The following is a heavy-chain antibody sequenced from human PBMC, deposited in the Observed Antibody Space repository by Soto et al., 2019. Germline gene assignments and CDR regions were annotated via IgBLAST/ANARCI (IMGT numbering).Heavy chain of an antibody. CDR2: ISGSGGNT. CDR1: GFTFSTSA. Sequence: EVQLLESGGGLVQPGGSLRLSCAASGFTFSTSAMSWVRQAPGKGLEWVSAISGSGGNTYYADSVKGRFTISRDNSKTTLYLQMNSLRAEDTAVYYCAKGHDFWSGYLNNAFDIWGQGTMVTVSS. J-gene: IGHJ3*02. V-gene: IGHV3-23*01. CDR3: AKGHDFWSGYLNNAFDI. D-gene: IGHD3-3*01.